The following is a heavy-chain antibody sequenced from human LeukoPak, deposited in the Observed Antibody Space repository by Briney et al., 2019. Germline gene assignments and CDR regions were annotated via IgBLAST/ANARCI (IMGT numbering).Heavy chain of an antibody. V-gene: IGHV1-69*01. D-gene: IGHD3-9*01. Sequence: SVKVSCKASGGTFSSYAISWVRQAPGQGLEWMGGIIPIFDTANYAQKFQGRVTITADESTSTAYMELSSLRSEDTAVYYCARVPGNHDILTGYDIWGQGTMVTVSS. CDR3: ARVPGNHDILTGYDI. CDR2: IIPIFDTA. CDR1: GGTFSSYA. J-gene: IGHJ3*02.